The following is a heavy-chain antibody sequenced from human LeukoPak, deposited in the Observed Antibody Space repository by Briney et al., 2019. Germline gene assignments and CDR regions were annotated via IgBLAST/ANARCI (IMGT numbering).Heavy chain of an antibody. J-gene: IGHJ4*02. Sequence: ASVKVSCKVSGYTLTELSMHWVRQAPGKGLEWIEGFDPEDGETIYAQKFQGRVTMTEDTSTDTAYMELSSLRSEDTAVCYCATAILTGYYNRRGYYFDYWGQGTLVTVSS. CDR1: GYTLTELS. D-gene: IGHD3-9*01. V-gene: IGHV1-24*01. CDR3: ATAILTGYYNRRGYYFDY. CDR2: FDPEDGET.